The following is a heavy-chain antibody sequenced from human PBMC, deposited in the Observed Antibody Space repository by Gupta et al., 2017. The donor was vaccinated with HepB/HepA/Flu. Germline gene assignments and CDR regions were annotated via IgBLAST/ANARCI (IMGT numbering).Heavy chain of an antibody. CDR1: GYTFTSYD. D-gene: IGHD2-15*01. Sequence: QVQLVQSGAEVKKPGASVKVSCKASGYTFTSYDINWVRQAPGQGLEWMGWMNPNSGNTGYAQKFQGRVTMTRNTSISTAYMELSSLRSEDTAVYYCARVVSCSGGSCYSSWFDPWGQGTLVTVSS. CDR3: ARVVSCSGGSCYSSWFDP. V-gene: IGHV1-8*01. CDR2: MNPNSGNT. J-gene: IGHJ5*02.